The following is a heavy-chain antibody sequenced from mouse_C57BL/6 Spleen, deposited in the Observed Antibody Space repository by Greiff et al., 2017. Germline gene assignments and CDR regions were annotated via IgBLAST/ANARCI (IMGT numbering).Heavy chain of an antibody. CDR2: INPNNGGT. CDR1: GYTFTDYY. J-gene: IGHJ4*01. V-gene: IGHV1-26*01. CDR3: ASPSLYYDGAMDY. D-gene: IGHD1-1*01. Sequence: EVQLQQSGPELVKPGASVKISCKASGYTFTDYYMNWVKQSHGKSLEWIGDINPNNGGTSYNQKFKGKATLTVDKSSSTAYMELRSLTSEDSAVYYCASPSLYYDGAMDYWGQGTSVTVSS.